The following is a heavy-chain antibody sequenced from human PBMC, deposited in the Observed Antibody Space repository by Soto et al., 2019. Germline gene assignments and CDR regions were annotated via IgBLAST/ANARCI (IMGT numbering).Heavy chain of an antibody. CDR2: IIPIFGTA. D-gene: IGHD2-15*01. J-gene: IGHJ4*02. V-gene: IGHV1-69*12. CDR3: ARESRYCSGGSCYFLPGIDY. Sequence: QVQLVQSGAEVKKPGSSVKVSCKASGGNFSSHAISWVRQAPGQGLEWMGGIIPIFGTANYAQKFQGRVTITADESTSTAYMELSSLRSEDTAVYYCARESRYCSGGSCYFLPGIDYWGQGTLVTVSS. CDR1: GGNFSSHA.